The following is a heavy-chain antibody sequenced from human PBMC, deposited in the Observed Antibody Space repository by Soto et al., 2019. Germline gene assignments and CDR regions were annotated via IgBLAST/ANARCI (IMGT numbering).Heavy chain of an antibody. D-gene: IGHD6-6*01. Sequence: PGGSRRLSCAASGFTFSSYGMNWVRQAQGKGLEWVAIIWFDGSTKYYADSGKGRFSISRGNSKNTLYLQMNGLRAEDTAVYYCARDNAYSSSSHWWYYYGMDVWGQGTTFTVSS. CDR1: GFTFSSYG. J-gene: IGHJ6*02. V-gene: IGHV3-33*01. CDR3: ARDNAYSSSSHWWYYYGMDV. CDR2: IWFDGSTK.